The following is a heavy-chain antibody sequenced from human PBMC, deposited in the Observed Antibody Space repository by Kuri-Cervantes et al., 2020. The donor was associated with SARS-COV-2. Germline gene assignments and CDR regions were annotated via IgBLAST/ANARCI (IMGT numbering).Heavy chain of an antibody. CDR2: IIPILGTP. CDR1: GGTFSSYA. CDR3: ARVKYYDFWSGYYFTGDQSPKYYMDV. Sequence: SVKVSCKASGGTFSSYAVSWVRQAPGQGLEWMGGIIPILGTPNYAQKFQGRVTITADESTSTAFMELRSLRSDDTAVYYCARVKYYDFWSGYYFTGDQSPKYYMDVWGKGTTVTVSS. V-gene: IGHV1-69*13. D-gene: IGHD3-3*01. J-gene: IGHJ6*03.